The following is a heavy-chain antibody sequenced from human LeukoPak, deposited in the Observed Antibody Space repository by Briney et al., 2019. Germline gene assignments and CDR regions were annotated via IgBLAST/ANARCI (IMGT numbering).Heavy chain of an antibody. Sequence: GGSLRLSCAASEFTFSSYSMHWVRQAPGKGLEWVSVISYDGSNKYYADSVKGRFTVSRDNSKNTLYLQMNSLRVEDTAVYYCAREGSGSYQPIDYWGQGTLVTVSS. CDR1: EFTFSSYS. CDR3: AREGSGSYQPIDY. V-gene: IGHV3-30-3*01. CDR2: ISYDGSNK. D-gene: IGHD1-26*01. J-gene: IGHJ4*02.